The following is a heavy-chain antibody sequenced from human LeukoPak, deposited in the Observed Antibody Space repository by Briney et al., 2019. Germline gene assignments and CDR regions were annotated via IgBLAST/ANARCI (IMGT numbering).Heavy chain of an antibody. CDR3: AKDLYYDILTGYYTVTAFDI. CDR1: GFTFSTYS. Sequence: GGSLRLSCAASGFTFSTYSLNWVRQAPGKGLEWVSYISSSSSTIYYADSVKGRFTISRDNSKNTLYLQMNSLRAEDTAVYYCAKDLYYDILTGYYTVTAFDIWGQGTMVTVSS. V-gene: IGHV3-48*01. J-gene: IGHJ3*02. D-gene: IGHD3-9*01. CDR2: ISSSSSTI.